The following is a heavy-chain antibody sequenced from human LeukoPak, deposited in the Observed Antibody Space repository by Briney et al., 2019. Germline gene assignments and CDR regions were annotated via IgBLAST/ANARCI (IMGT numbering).Heavy chain of an antibody. D-gene: IGHD2-21*01. CDR1: GGSFSGYY. J-gene: IGHJ4*02. Sequence: PSETLSLTCAVYGGSFSGYYWSWIRQPPGKGLEWIGEINHSGSTNYNPSLKSRVTIPVDTSKNQFSLKLSSVTAADTAVYYCARYVAEVDYWGQGTLVTVSS. CDR3: ARYVAEVDY. V-gene: IGHV4-34*01. CDR2: INHSGST.